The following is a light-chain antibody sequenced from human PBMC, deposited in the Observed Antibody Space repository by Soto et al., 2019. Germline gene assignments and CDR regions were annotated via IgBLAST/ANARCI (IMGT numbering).Light chain of an antibody. J-gene: IGLJ1*01. V-gene: IGLV2-14*01. CDR1: SNDVGGYNF. CDR2: DVS. Sequence: QSALTQPASVSGSPGQSITISCTGTSNDVGGYNFVSWYQQHPGKAPKLMIYDVSNWPSGVSHRFSGSKSGNTASLTISGLQAEDEADYYCSSYTSSSSYVFGTGTKVTVL. CDR3: SSYTSSSSYV.